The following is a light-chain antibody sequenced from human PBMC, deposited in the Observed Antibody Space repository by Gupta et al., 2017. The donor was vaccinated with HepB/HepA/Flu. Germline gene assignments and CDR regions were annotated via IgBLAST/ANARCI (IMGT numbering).Light chain of an antibody. Sequence: ENALTQSPGTLSLSPGERASLSCRASQSVGANFVAWYQQKPGQAPRLLIYAASNRATGVPERFSGSGSGTDFTLTISKLESEDFAVYYCQQYGNSPFTFGHGTKVDLK. CDR2: AAS. CDR1: QSVGANF. J-gene: IGKJ3*01. V-gene: IGKV3-20*01. CDR3: QQYGNSPFT.